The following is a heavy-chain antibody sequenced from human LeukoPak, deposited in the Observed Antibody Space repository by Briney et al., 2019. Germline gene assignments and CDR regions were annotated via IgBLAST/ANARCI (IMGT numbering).Heavy chain of an antibody. CDR2: IDHSGST. V-gene: IGHV4-4*02. CDR1: GGSIINSNW. CDR3: ARRRPDCSSTSCYWSMDV. J-gene: IGHJ6*02. Sequence: SGTLSLTCAVSGGSIINSNWWSWVRQPPGKGLEWIGEIDHSGSTSYNPSLKSRVTMSVDRSQNQFSLKLSSVTAADTAVYYCARRRPDCSSTSCYWSMDVWGQGTTVTVCS. D-gene: IGHD2-2*01.